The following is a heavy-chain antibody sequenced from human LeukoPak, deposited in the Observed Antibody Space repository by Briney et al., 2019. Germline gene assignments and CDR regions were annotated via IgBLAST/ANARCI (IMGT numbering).Heavy chain of an antibody. CDR3: ARDQRAERITIFGVVIDILIDY. V-gene: IGHV1-46*01. CDR1: GYTFTGYY. Sequence: ASVKVSCKASGYTFTGYYMHWVRQAPGQGLEWMGIINPSGGSTSYAQRFQGRVTMARDTSTSTVYMELSSLRSEDTAVYYCARDQRAERITIFGVVIDILIDYWGQGTLVTVSS. CDR2: INPSGGST. D-gene: IGHD3-3*01. J-gene: IGHJ4*02.